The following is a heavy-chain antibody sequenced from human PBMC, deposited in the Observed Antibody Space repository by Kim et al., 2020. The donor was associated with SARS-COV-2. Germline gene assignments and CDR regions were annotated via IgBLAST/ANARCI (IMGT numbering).Heavy chain of an antibody. CDR1: GFTFSSYG. J-gene: IGHJ5*02. CDR2: ISYDGSNK. Sequence: GGSLRLSCAASGFTFSSYGIHWVRQAPGKGLEWVAVISYDGSNKYYADSVKGRFTISRDNSKNTLYLQMNSLRAEDTAVYYCAKASEYSSVSQWALAAAAGDWYDPWGQGTLVTVSS. V-gene: IGHV3-30*18. CDR3: AKASEYSSVSQWALAAAAGDWYDP. D-gene: IGHD6-13*01.